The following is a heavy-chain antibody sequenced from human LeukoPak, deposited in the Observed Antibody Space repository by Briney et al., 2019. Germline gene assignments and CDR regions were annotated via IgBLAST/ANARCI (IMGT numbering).Heavy chain of an antibody. V-gene: IGHV1-69*05. CDR1: GGTFSSYA. CDR2: IIPIFGTA. D-gene: IGHD4-11*01. CDR3: ARDRDDYSDYYYMDV. J-gene: IGHJ6*03. Sequence: GSSVKVSCKASGGTFSSYAISWVRQAPGQGLVWMGGIIPIFGTANYAQKFQGRVTITTDESTSTAYMELSSLRSEDTAVYYCARDRDDYSDYYYMDVWGKGTTVTVSS.